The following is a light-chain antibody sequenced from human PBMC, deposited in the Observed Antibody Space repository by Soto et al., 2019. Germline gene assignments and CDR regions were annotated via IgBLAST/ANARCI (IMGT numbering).Light chain of an antibody. J-gene: IGKJ5*01. CDR2: GAS. Sequence: EIVMTQSPATLSVSPGERATLSCRASQSVSSNLAWYQQKPGQAPRLLIYGASTRATGIPARFSGTGSRTEFTLTISGLQSEDFAVYYCQQYNNWPAITLGQGTRLEI. CDR3: QQYNNWPAIT. CDR1: QSVSSN. V-gene: IGKV3-15*01.